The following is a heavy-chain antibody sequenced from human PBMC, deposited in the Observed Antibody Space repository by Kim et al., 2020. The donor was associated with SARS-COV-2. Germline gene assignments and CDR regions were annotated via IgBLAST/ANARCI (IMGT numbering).Heavy chain of an antibody. V-gene: IGHV1-69*13. CDR2: IIPIFGTA. Sequence: SVKVSCKASGGTFSSYAISWVRQAPGQGLEWMGGIIPIFGTANYAQKFQGRVTITADESTSTAYMELSSLRSEDTAVYYCARSAPPPTVVTNGGAFDIWGQGTMVTVSS. D-gene: IGHD2-8*01. CDR3: ARSAPPPTVVTNGGAFDI. CDR1: GGTFSSYA. J-gene: IGHJ3*02.